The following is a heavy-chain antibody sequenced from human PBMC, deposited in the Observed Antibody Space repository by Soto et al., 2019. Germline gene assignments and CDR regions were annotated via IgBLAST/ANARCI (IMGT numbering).Heavy chain of an antibody. Sequence: EVQLLESGGDLVQPGGSLRLSCAASGFTFNMYAMSWVRQAPGKGLEWVSAISDGGGRTYDTDSVKGRFSISRDISKNTLYLQMNPLRAADTAVYYCAKGLAVTHPSSDYWGQGTRVTGSS. D-gene: IGHD6-19*01. CDR3: AKGLAVTHPSSDY. CDR1: GFTFNMYA. V-gene: IGHV3-23*01. J-gene: IGHJ4*02. CDR2: ISDGGGRT.